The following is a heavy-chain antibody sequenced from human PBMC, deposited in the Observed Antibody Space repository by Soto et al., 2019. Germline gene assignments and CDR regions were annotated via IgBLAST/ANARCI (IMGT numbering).Heavy chain of an antibody. CDR3: ARGSHDDGGNYDIDC. CDR2: FIPIFGTA. Sequence: QVQLVQSGAEVKKPGSSVKVSCKASGGTFSSYAISWVRQAPGQGLEWLGGFIPIFGTANYAQKFQGRVTITAHESSSTAYMELSSLSSEDTAVYFCARGSHDDGGNYDIDCWGQGTLVTVSS. CDR1: GGTFSSYA. D-gene: IGHD4-17*01. V-gene: IGHV1-69*01. J-gene: IGHJ4*02.